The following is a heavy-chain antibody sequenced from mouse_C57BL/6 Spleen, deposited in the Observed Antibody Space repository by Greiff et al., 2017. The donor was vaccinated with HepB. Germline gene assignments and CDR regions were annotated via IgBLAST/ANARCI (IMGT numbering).Heavy chain of an antibody. CDR3: ASFAAGAMYY. CDR1: GYTFTDYY. J-gene: IGHJ4*01. V-gene: IGHV1-26*01. Sequence: EVQLQQSGPELVKPGASVKISCKASGYTFTDYYMNWVKQSHGKSLEWIGDINPNNGGTSYNQKCKGKATLTVDKSSSTAYMELRSLTSEDSAVYYCASFAAGAMYYWSQRTSVTVAS. D-gene: IGHD4-1*01. CDR2: INPNNGGT.